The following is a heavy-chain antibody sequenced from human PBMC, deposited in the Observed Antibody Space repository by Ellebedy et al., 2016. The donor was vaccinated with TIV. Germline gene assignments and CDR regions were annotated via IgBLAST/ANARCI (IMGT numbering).Heavy chain of an antibody. CDR3: ARDRGNYPEDQNWFDP. CDR2: IWYDGSYE. Sequence: GESLKISCAASGFSFSSYGMHWVRQAPGKGLEWVAVIWYDGSYEYYAYSVKGRFTISRDNSKKTVYLQMNSLRVEDTALYYCARDRGNYPEDQNWFDPWGQGTLVIVSS. J-gene: IGHJ5*02. CDR1: GFSFSSYG. D-gene: IGHD1-26*01. V-gene: IGHV3-33*01.